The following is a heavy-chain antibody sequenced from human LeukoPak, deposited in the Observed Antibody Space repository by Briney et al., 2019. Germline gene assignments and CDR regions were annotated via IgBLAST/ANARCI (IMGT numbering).Heavy chain of an antibody. V-gene: IGHV3-30*02. CDR2: IRFGGTSQ. CDR3: AKTSISDASGHYYYMDV. D-gene: IGHD3-3*01. J-gene: IGHJ6*03. CDR1: GFTFSNYG. Sequence: GGSLSLSCAASGFTFSNYGMHWVRPAPGKGLERVSFIRFGGTSQYYADSVKGRFTITRDNSQDTVSLQVNNLRTEDTSLYYCAKTSISDASGHYYYMDVWGKGTTVTVSS.